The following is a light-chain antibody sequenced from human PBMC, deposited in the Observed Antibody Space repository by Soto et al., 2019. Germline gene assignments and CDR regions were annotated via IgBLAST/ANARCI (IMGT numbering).Light chain of an antibody. J-gene: IGLJ2*01. V-gene: IGLV2-23*01. CDR2: EGS. CDR1: SSDVGSYNL. Sequence: QSVLTQPASVSGSPGQSITISCTGTSSDVGSYNLVSWYQRHPGKAPKLMIYEGSKRPSGVSNRFSGSKSGNTASLTISGLQAEDEADYYCCSYAGSSTSVVFGGGTKLTVL. CDR3: CSYAGSSTSVV.